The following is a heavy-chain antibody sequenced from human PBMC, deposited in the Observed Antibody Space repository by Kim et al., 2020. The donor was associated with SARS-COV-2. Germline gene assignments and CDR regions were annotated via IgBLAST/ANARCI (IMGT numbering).Heavy chain of an antibody. CDR3: AKAFWRKSWFDSYHYYG. CDR2: ISCNSGSI. V-gene: IGHV3-9*01. D-gene: IGHD3-10*01. J-gene: IGHJ6*01. Sequence: GGSLRLSCAASGFTFDGYAMHWVRQAPGKGLEWVSGISCNSGSIGYADSVKGRFTISRDNSKNTLYLQMNSLRAEDTALYYCAKAFWRKSWFDSYHYYG. CDR1: GFTFDGYA.